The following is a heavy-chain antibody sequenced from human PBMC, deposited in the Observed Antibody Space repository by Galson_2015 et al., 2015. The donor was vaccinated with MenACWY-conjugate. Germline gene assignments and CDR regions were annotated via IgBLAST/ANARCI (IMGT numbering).Heavy chain of an antibody. D-gene: IGHD2-2*01. Sequence: SLRLSCAASGFTFSSYTMIWVRQAPGKGLEWISSISARSTYIYYADSLRGRFTISRDNAKNSLHLQMDSLRAEDTAIYYCAREGSNSYYLDYWAREPWSPSPQ. CDR3: AREGSNSYYLDY. J-gene: IGHJ4*02. V-gene: IGHV3-21*01. CDR2: ISARSTYI. CDR1: GFTFSSYT.